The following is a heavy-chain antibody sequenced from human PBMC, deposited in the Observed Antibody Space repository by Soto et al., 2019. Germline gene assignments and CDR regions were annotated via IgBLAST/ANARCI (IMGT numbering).Heavy chain of an antibody. J-gene: IGHJ6*02. CDR1: GFTFSSYE. V-gene: IGHV3-48*03. Sequence: EVQLVESGGGLVQPGGSLRLSCAASGFTFSSYEMNWVRQAPGKGLEWVSYISSSGSTIYYADSVKGRFIISRDNSKNSLYLQMNSLRAEDTAVYYCARDRDGGFYYYYGMDVWGQGTTVTVSS. CDR2: ISSSGSTI. CDR3: ARDRDGGFYYYYGMDV. D-gene: IGHD2-21*02.